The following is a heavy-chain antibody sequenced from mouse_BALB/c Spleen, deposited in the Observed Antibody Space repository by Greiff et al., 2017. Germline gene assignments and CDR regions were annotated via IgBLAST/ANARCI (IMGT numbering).Heavy chain of an antibody. D-gene: IGHD1-1*01. CDR3: ARWGTTHAMDY. CDR2: ISYSGST. CDR1: GYSITSDYA. V-gene: IGHV3-2*02. Sequence: EVQLQESGPGLVKPSQSLSLTCTVTGYSITSDYAWNWIRQFPGNKLEWMGYISYSGSTSYNPSLKSRISITRDTSKNQFFLQLNSVTTEDTATYYCARWGTTHAMDYWGQGTSVTVSS. J-gene: IGHJ4*01.